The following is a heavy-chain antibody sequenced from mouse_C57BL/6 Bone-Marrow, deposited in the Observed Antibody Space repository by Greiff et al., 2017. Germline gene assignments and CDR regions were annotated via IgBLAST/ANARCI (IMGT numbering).Heavy chain of an antibody. Sequence: VQLQQSGPELVKPGASVKISCKASGYTFTDYYINWVKQRPGQGLEWIGWIFPGSGSTYYNEKFKGKATLTVDTSSSTAYMLLSSLTSEDSAVYFCARYYGSSPFDYWGQGTTLTVSS. CDR1: GYTFTDYY. D-gene: IGHD1-1*01. CDR2: IFPGSGST. V-gene: IGHV1-75*01. CDR3: ARYYGSSPFDY. J-gene: IGHJ2*01.